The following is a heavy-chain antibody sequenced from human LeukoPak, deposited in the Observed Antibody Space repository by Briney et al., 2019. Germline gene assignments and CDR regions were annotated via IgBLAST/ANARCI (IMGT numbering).Heavy chain of an antibody. J-gene: IGHJ6*04. CDR1: AFTFSSYL. CDR3: PRGPHFHMDV. V-gene: IGHV3-74*01. Sequence: GGSLRLSCAASAFTFSSYLMHWVRQAPGKGLVWVSRINTDGKSTTYADSVKGRFIISRDNHKNTLYLEMTSLSAEATAVYYCPRGPHFHMDVWGKGTTVTVTS. CDR2: INTDGKST.